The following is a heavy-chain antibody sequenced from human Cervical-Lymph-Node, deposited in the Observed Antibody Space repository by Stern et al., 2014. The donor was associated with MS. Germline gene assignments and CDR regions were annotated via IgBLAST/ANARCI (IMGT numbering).Heavy chain of an antibody. J-gene: IGHJ4*02. CDR3: ASRTLTFPYYFDS. CDR2: VYHSGSA. CDR1: GGSILRTDW. Sequence: QVQLQESGPGLVKPSGTLSLTCAVSGGSILRTDWGSWVRQPPGKGLEWIGEVYHSGSANYTPSLKSRVTISVDKSKNQFSLNLTSVTAADTALYYCASRTLTFPYYFDSWGQGTLVTVSS. D-gene: IGHD3-9*01. V-gene: IGHV4-4*02.